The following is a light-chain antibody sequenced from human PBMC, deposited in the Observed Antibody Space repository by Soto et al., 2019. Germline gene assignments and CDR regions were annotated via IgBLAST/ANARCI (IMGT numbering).Light chain of an antibody. V-gene: IGLV2-23*02. CDR1: SSDVGSYNL. CDR2: EVS. CDR3: CSYAGSSTLV. Sequence: ALTQPASVSGSPGQSITISCTGTSSDVGSYNLVSWYQQHPGKAPKLMIYEVSKRPSGVSNRFSGSKSGNTASLTISGLQAEDEADYYCCSYAGSSTLVFGGGTKLTVL. J-gene: IGLJ2*01.